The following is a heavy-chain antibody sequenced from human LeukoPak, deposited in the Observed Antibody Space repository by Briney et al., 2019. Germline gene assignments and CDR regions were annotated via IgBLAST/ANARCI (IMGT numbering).Heavy chain of an antibody. CDR2: ISGSGGST. V-gene: IGHV3-23*01. D-gene: IGHD5-18*01. CDR1: GFTFSSYA. CDR3: ATRNTLMGPPNY. Sequence: HPGGSLRLSCAASGFTFSSYAMSWVRQAPGKGLEWVSAISGSGGSTYYADSVKGRFTISRDNSKNTLYLQMNSLRAEDTAVYYCATRNTLMGPPNYWGQGTLVTVSS. J-gene: IGHJ4*02.